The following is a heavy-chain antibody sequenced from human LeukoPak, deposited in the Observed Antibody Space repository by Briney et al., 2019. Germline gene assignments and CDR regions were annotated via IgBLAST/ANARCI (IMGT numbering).Heavy chain of an antibody. V-gene: IGHV1-18*01. CDR2: ISAYNGNT. J-gene: IGHJ6*03. CDR3: ARDLNSGYCSSTSCYPWGYYYYYYMDV. CDR1: GYTFTSYG. D-gene: IGHD2-2*01. Sequence: ASVKVSCKASGYTFTSYGISLVRQAPGQGLEWMGWISAYNGNTNYAQKLQGRVTMTTDTSTSTAYMELRSLRSDDTAVYYCARDLNSGYCSSTSCYPWGYYYYYYMDVWGKGTTVTVSS.